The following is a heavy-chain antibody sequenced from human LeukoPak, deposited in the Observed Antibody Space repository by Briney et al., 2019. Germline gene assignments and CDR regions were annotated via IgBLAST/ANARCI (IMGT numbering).Heavy chain of an antibody. CDR1: GYTLTELS. V-gene: IGHV1-24*01. D-gene: IGHD3-10*01. J-gene: IGHJ2*01. CDR2: FDPEDGET. CDR3: ATTYLRYYYGSGSYFDL. Sequence: ASVKVSCKVSGYTLTELSMHWVRQAPGKGLEWMGGFDPEDGETIYAQKFQGRVTMTEDTSTDTAYMELSSLRSEDTAVYYCATTYLRYYYGSGSYFDLWGRSTLVTVSS.